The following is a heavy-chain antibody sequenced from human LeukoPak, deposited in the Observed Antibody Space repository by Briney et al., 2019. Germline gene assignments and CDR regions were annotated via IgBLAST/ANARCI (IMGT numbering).Heavy chain of an antibody. J-gene: IGHJ4*02. Sequence: GGSLRLSCAASGFTFSSYAMSWVRQAPGKGLEWVSAISGSGGSTYYADSVKGRFTISRDNAKNSLYLQMNSLRAEDTAVYYCARLRWTKGYFDYWGQGTLVTVSS. CDR2: ISGSGGST. D-gene: IGHD4-23*01. CDR1: GFTFSSYA. CDR3: ARLRWTKGYFDY. V-gene: IGHV3-23*01.